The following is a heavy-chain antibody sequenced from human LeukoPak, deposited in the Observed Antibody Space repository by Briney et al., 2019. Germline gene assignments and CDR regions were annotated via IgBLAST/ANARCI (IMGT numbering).Heavy chain of an antibody. V-gene: IGHV1-8*01. D-gene: IGHD2-21*01. CDR2: MNPTSGDK. CDR3: ARVVMKAFYYYYMDV. CDR1: GYTFSDYD. J-gene: IGHJ6*03. Sequence: ASVKVSCKASGYTFSDYDVNWVRQAPGQGLEWMGWMNPTSGDKGYAQKFQGRVTMTRSMSKNTAYMELSRLRSEDTAVYFCARVVMKAFYYYYMDVWGKGTTIIISS.